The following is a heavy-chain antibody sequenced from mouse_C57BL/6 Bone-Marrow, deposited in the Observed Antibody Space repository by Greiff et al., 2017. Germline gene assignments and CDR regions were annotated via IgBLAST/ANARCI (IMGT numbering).Heavy chain of an antibody. J-gene: IGHJ4*01. CDR2: IRSKSNNYAT. V-gene: IGHV10-1*01. Sequence: EVKVIESGGGLVQPKGSLKLSCAASGFSFNTYAMNWVRQAPGKGLEWVARIRSKSNNYATYYADSVKDRFTISRDDSESMLYLQMNNLKTEDTAMYYCVRRGYAYAMDYWGQGTSVTVSS. CDR1: GFSFNTYA. D-gene: IGHD2-14*01. CDR3: VRRGYAYAMDY.